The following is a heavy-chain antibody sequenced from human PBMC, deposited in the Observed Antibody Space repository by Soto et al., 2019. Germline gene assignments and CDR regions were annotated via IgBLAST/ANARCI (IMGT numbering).Heavy chain of an antibody. Sequence: QVQLVESGGGVVQPGRSLRLSCAASGFTFSSYGMHWVRQAPGKGLEWVAVISYDGSNKYYADSVKGRFTISRDNSKNTLYLQMNSLRAEDTAVYYCAKGGYCSSTSCSNRGSAGWADYWGQGTLVTVSS. CDR2: ISYDGSNK. CDR3: AKGGYCSSTSCSNRGSAGWADY. D-gene: IGHD2-2*01. CDR1: GFTFSSYG. V-gene: IGHV3-30*18. J-gene: IGHJ4*02.